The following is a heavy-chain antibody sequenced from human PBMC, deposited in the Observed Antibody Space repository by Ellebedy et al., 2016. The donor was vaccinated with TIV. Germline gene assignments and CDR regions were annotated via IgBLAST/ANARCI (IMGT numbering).Heavy chain of an antibody. Sequence: GESLKISCDASGFIFSSFAMSWVRQAPGEGLEWVSVLYSDDKTYYADSVKGRFTFSRDNSRNTVTLQMSGLRAEDTAIYYCVRSGHSDGYFDYWGQGTLVTVSS. V-gene: IGHV3-23*03. CDR3: VRSGHSDGYFDY. CDR2: LYSDDKT. D-gene: IGHD3-10*01. J-gene: IGHJ4*02. CDR1: GFIFSSFA.